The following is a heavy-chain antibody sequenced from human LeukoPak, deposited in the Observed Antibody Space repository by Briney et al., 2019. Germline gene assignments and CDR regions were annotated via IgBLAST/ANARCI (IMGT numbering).Heavy chain of an antibody. J-gene: IGHJ3*02. CDR2: IYSGGST. V-gene: IGHV3-66*01. CDR3: AKLGGDHRGPFDI. CDR1: GFTVSSNY. D-gene: IGHD4-23*01. Sequence: AGGSLRLSCAASGFTVSSNYMSWVRQAPGKGLEWVSVIYSGGSTYYADSVKGRFTISRDNSKNTLYLQMNSLRAEDTAVYYCAKLGGDHRGPFDIWGQGTMVTVSS.